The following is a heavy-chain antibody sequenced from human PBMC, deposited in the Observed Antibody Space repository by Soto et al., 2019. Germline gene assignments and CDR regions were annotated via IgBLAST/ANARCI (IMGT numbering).Heavy chain of an antibody. D-gene: IGHD2-2*01. Sequence: QVHLQESGPGLVKASGTLSLTCAGSSGSISSNNWWSWVRQPPGKGLEWIGEIYHSGTTNYNPSLQSRVSISVDTSKNQFSLNLNSVTAEDTAVYYCATGGTYCSTTGCLYWYLHLLGRCTLVSVSS. CDR3: ATGGTYCSTTGCLYWYLHL. V-gene: IGHV4-4*02. J-gene: IGHJ2*01. CDR2: IYHSGTT. CDR1: SGSISSNNW.